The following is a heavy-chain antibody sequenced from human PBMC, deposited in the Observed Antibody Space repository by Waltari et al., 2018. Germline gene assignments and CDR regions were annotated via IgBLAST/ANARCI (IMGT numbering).Heavy chain of an antibody. CDR2: IYHSGST. Sequence: QVQLQESGPGLVKPSQTLSLTCTVSGGSISRGGYFSSWFRQHPGKGLEWIGYIYHSGSTYYNPSLKSRVTISVDRSKNQFSLKLSSVTAADTAVYYCARGMYYDFWSGYPYYFDYWGLGTTVTVSS. J-gene: IGHJ4*03. D-gene: IGHD3-3*01. V-gene: IGHV4-30-2*01. CDR1: GGSISRGGYF. CDR3: ARGMYYDFWSGYPYYFDY.